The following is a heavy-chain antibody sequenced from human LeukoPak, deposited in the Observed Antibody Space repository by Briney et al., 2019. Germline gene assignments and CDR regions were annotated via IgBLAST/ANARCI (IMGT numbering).Heavy chain of an antibody. CDR1: GFTFSSYS. CDR3: ETWARTYLGGSLDY. D-gene: IGHD5-12*01. Sequence: GGSLRLSCAASGFTFSSYSMNWVRQAPGKGLEWVSDISSSSSYRSYADSVKGRFTISRDNAKNTLYLQMNSLRAEDTALYYCETWARTYLGGSLDYGGRGTLVTVPS. CDR2: ISSSSSYR. V-gene: IGHV3-21*01. J-gene: IGHJ4*02.